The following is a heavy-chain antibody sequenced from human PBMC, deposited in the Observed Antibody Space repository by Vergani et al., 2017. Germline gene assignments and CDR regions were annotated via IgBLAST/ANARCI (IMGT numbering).Heavy chain of an antibody. V-gene: IGHV3-23*01. Sequence: EVQLLQSEEAVLQPGGSLRLSSVASGFTFSSHAMSWVRQGHGQGLEWVSSSKNTGASTHYADSVKGRFTISRDNSTNTLSLQMNSLRVEDTAAYYCGRGSNNYNWGQGTLVTVSS. CDR1: GFTFSSHA. J-gene: IGHJ4*02. D-gene: IGHD5-24*01. CDR3: GRGSNNYN. CDR2: SKNTGAST.